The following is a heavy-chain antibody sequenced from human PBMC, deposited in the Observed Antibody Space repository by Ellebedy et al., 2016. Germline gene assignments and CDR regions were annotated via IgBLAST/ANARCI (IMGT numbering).Heavy chain of an antibody. J-gene: IGHJ4*02. V-gene: IGHV2-5*01. D-gene: IGHD4-17*01. Sequence: SGPTLVKPTQTLTLTCTFSGFSLSTSGVTVGWVRQPPGKALEWLAFIYGNDDKRYSPSLKSRLTITKDTSKNQVVLTMTNMDPVDTATYFCAHRTTVTSVDYWGRGTLVTVSS. CDR1: GFSLSTSGVT. CDR2: IYGNDDK. CDR3: AHRTTVTSVDY.